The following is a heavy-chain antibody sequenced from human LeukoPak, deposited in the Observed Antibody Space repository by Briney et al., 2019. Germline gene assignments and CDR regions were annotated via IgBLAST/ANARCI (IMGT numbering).Heavy chain of an antibody. CDR2: IYTSGST. Sequence: PSETLSLTCTDSGGSIISYYWSWIRQPAGKGLEWIGRIYTSGSTNYNPSLKSRVTMSVDTSKNQFSLKLSSVTAADTAVYYCARGGDCSSTSCYADGFDYWGQGTLVTVSS. D-gene: IGHD2-2*01. CDR1: GGSIISYY. CDR3: ARGGDCSSTSCYADGFDY. V-gene: IGHV4-4*07. J-gene: IGHJ4*02.